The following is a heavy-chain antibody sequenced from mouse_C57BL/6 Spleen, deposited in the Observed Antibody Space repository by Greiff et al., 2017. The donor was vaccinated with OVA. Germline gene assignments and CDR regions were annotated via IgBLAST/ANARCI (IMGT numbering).Heavy chain of an antibody. CDR2: ISSGGSYT. CDR3: ARGNYDAMDY. CDR1: GFTFSSYG. D-gene: IGHD2-1*01. V-gene: IGHV5-6*02. Sequence: DVKLQESGGDLVKPGGSLKLSCAASGFTFSSYGMSWVRQTPDKRLEWVATISSGGSYTYYPDSVKGRFTISRDNAKNTLYLQMSSLKSEDTAMYYCARGNYDAMDYWGQGTSVTVSS. J-gene: IGHJ4*01.